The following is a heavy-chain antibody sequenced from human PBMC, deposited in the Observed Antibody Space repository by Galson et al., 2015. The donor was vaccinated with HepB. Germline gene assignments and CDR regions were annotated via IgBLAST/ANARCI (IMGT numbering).Heavy chain of an antibody. Sequence: SLRLSCAASGFTFSDYYMSWIRQAPGKGLEWVSYISSSSSYTNYADSVKGRFTISRDNAKNSLYLQMNSLRAEDTAVYYCARVAHPYSSTPYYFDYWGQGTLVTVSS. CDR3: ARVAHPYSSTPYYFDY. CDR2: ISSSSSYT. D-gene: IGHD6-13*01. CDR1: GFTFSDYY. J-gene: IGHJ4*02. V-gene: IGHV3-11*05.